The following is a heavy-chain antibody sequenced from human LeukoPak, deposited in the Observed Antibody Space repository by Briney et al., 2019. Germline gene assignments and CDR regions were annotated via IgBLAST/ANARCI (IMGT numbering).Heavy chain of an antibody. Sequence: SETLSLTCTVSGYSISSGYYWGWIRQPPGKGLEWIGSIYHSGSTYYNPSLKSRVTMSVDTSKNQFSLKLSSVTAADTAVYYCARVDLRAAYFDYWGQGTLVTVSS. D-gene: IGHD2-15*01. CDR2: IYHSGST. CDR1: GYSISSGYY. V-gene: IGHV4-38-2*02. CDR3: ARVDLRAAYFDY. J-gene: IGHJ4*02.